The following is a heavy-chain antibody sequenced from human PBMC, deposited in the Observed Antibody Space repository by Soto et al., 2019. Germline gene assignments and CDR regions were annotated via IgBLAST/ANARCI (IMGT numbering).Heavy chain of an antibody. J-gene: IGHJ6*02. V-gene: IGHV3-48*03. CDR1: GFTFSSYE. CDR2: ISSSGSTI. D-gene: IGHD3-10*01. Sequence: GGSLRLSCAASGFTFSSYEMNWVRQAPGKGLEWVSYISSSGSTIYYADSVKGRFTISRDNAKNSLYLQMNSLRAEDTAVYYCARDSYYGLGSYYTQHYGMDVWGQGTTVTVSS. CDR3: ARDSYYGLGSYYTQHYGMDV.